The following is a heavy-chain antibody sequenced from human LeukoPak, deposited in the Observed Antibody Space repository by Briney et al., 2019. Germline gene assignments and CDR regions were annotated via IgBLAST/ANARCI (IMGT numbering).Heavy chain of an antibody. CDR1: GFTVSSNY. D-gene: IGHD2-15*01. J-gene: IGHJ4*02. CDR2: IYSGGST. V-gene: IGHV3-53*01. CDR3: AKGVVVVPAKYYFDY. Sequence: GGSLRLSCAASGFTVSSNYMSWVRQAPGKGLEWVSVIYSGGSTYYADSVKGRFTISRDNSKNTLYLQMNSLRAEDTAVYYCAKGVVVVPAKYYFDYWGQGALVTVSS.